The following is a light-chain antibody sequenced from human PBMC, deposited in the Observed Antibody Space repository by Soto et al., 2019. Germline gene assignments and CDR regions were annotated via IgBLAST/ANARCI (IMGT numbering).Light chain of an antibody. J-gene: IGLJ1*01. Sequence: QSVMTQPPSVSAAPGQKVTISCSGSSSNIGGNSVSWYQQLPGTAPKLLIYDDDKRPSGIPDRFSGSKSGTSATLGITGFQTGDEADYYCGSWDSRLSAYVFATGTKVTFL. CDR3: GSWDSRLSAYV. V-gene: IGLV1-51*01. CDR2: DDD. CDR1: SSNIGGNS.